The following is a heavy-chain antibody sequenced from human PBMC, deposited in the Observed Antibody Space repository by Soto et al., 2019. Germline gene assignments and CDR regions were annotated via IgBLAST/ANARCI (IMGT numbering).Heavy chain of an antibody. CDR2: IYYSGST. Sequence: QMKLQESGPGLVKPSETLSLTCTVSGGFINSTNYYWGWIRQPPGKGLEWIANIYYSGSTYYNPSLKRRVTISADTPNTQFSLTLRSVTAADTAVYFCASLRWFSDTNGLDVWGHGTTVIVSS. CDR1: GGFINSTNYY. J-gene: IGHJ6*02. D-gene: IGHD2-15*01. V-gene: IGHV4-39*01. CDR3: ASLRWFSDTNGLDV.